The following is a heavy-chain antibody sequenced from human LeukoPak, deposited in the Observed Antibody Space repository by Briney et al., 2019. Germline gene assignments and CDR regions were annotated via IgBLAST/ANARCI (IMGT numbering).Heavy chain of an antibody. CDR2: IYTRGND. V-gene: IGHV4-4*07. CDR1: GGSISSFS. CDR3: ARDLAVLGYYFDH. D-gene: IGHD2-8*02. Sequence: PSETLSLTCSVSGGSISSFSWNWIRQPAGKGLEWIGRISTRGSDGRIYTRGNDNYNPSVKSRVIISLDKSNHQFSLSLTSVPAAGAAIYYCARDLAVLGYYFDHWGQGALVAVSS. J-gene: IGHJ4*02.